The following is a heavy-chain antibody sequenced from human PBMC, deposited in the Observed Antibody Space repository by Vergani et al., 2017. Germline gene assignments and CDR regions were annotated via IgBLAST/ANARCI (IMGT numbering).Heavy chain of an antibody. CDR3: AKDSSGWTDYYYYYMDG. CDR2: ISGSGGST. Sequence: EVQLLESGGGLVQPGGSLRLSCAASGFTFSSYAMSWVRQAPGKGLEWVSAISGSGGSTYYADSVKGRFTIARDKSKNTLYLQMNSLRAEDTAVYYCAKDSSGWTDYYYYYMDGWGKGTTVTVSS. D-gene: IGHD6-19*01. J-gene: IGHJ6*03. CDR1: GFTFSSYA. V-gene: IGHV3-23*01.